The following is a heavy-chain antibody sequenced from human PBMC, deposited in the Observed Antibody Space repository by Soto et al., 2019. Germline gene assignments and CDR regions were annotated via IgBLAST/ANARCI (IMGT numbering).Heavy chain of an antibody. CDR2: ISYDGSNK. CDR1: GFTFSSYA. D-gene: IGHD2-15*01. CDR3: ARDGRIETFDY. Sequence: QVQLVESGGGVVQPGRSLRLSCAASGFTFSSYAMHWVRQAPGKGLEWVAVISYDGSNKYYADSVKGRFNISRDNSKNTLYLQMNRLIAEDTAVYYCARDGRIETFDYWGQGTLVTVSS. V-gene: IGHV3-30-3*01. J-gene: IGHJ4*02.